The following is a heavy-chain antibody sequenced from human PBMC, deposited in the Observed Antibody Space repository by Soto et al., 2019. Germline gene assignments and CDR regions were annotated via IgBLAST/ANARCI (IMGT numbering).Heavy chain of an antibody. CDR2: IYYSGST. D-gene: IGHD3-10*01. CDR1: GGSISSGGYY. J-gene: IGHJ5*02. CDR3: ARRRVLFPGYGSGSYRWFDP. V-gene: IGHV4-31*02. Sequence: SETLSLTCTVSGGSISSGGYYWSWIRQHPGKGLEWIGYIYYSGSTYYNPSLKSRVTISVDTSKNQFSLKLSSVTAADTAVYYCARRRVLFPGYGSGSYRWFDPWGQGTLVTVSS.